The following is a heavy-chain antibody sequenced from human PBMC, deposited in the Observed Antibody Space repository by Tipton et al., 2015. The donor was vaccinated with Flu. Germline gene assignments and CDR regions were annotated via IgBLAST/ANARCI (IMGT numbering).Heavy chain of an antibody. CDR3: ARAPGRPCSANACPNWFDP. CDR2: IYYSGST. D-gene: IGHD2-15*01. CDR1: GDSISSSSYY. Sequence: TLSLTCTVSGDSISSSSYYWGWIRQPPGEGLEWIGSIYYSGSTYYNPSLESRVTISLDTSKKRFSLKLSSVTAADTAVYYCARAPGRPCSANACPNWFDPCGQRTLVTVSS. J-gene: IGHJ5*02. V-gene: IGHV4-39*07.